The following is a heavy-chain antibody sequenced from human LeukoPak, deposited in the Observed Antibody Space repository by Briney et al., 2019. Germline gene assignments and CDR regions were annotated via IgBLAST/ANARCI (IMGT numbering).Heavy chain of an antibody. V-gene: IGHV4-59*01. J-gene: IGHJ4*02. Sequence: SETLSLTCTVSGGSISSYYWSWIRQPPGKGLEWIGYIHYSGSTNYNPSLKSRVTISVDTSKNQFSLKLSSVTAADTAVYYCARCSGGSCWTFDYWGQGTLVTVSS. CDR3: ARCSGGSCWTFDY. CDR2: IHYSGST. CDR1: GGSISSYY. D-gene: IGHD2-15*01.